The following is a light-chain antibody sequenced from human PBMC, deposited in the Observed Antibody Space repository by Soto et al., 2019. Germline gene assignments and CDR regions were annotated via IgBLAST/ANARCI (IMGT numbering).Light chain of an antibody. V-gene: IGKV2-28*01. Sequence: EIVMTQSPPSLTVTPGEPASISCSSSQRLLHSNGNIFLDWYLQKPGQSPQLLIYLGFNRASGVPDRVSGSAAGTDFTLKISRVEAEDAGVYYCMQALQTPYTFGQGTKVDNK. J-gene: IGKJ2*01. CDR3: MQALQTPYT. CDR1: QRLLHSNGNIF. CDR2: LGF.